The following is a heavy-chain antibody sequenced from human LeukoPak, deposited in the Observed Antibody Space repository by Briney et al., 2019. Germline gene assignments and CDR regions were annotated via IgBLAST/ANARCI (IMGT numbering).Heavy chain of an antibody. CDR2: INPNSGGT. D-gene: IGHD4-11*01. CDR1: GYTFTGYY. CDR3: ATPGGLDSNYIFDY. V-gene: IGHV1-2*02. Sequence: ASVKVSCKASGYTFTGYYMHWVRQAPGQGLEWLGWINPNSGGTNYAPKFQGRVTMTRDTSISTAYMELSRLRSDDTAVYYCATPGGLDSNYIFDYWGQGTLVTVYS. J-gene: IGHJ4*02.